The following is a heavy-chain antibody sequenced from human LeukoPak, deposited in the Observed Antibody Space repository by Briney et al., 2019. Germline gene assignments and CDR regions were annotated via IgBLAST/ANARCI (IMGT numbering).Heavy chain of an antibody. CDR1: GYTFTDYV. J-gene: IGHJ1*01. V-gene: IGHV1-3*01. D-gene: IGHD6-13*01. CDR2: VSAGSGNT. CDR3: ANAAVPLAFQYFHH. Sequence: GASVKVSCKTSGYTFTDYVIHWFRQAPGHRLEWMGWVSAGSGNTKYSQRFQDRVTMTRDTSASTAYMELGSLKSEDTAVYYCANAAVPLAFQYFHHWGQGTLVTVSS.